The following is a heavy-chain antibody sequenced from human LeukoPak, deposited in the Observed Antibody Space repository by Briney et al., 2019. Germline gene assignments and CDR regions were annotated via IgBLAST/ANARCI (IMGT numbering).Heavy chain of an antibody. CDR1: GFTVSIIY. V-gene: IGHV3-53*01. CDR2: IYSGDTT. Sequence: GVSLRLSCAASGFTVSIIYMTWVRQAPGKGLEWVSFIYSGDTTYYADSVKGRFTISRDSSKNTLYLQMNSLRVEDTAVYYCARDGGSGSPHLSYSYYGMDVWGQGTTVTVSS. J-gene: IGHJ6*02. D-gene: IGHD3-10*01. CDR3: ARDGGSGSPHLSYSYYGMDV.